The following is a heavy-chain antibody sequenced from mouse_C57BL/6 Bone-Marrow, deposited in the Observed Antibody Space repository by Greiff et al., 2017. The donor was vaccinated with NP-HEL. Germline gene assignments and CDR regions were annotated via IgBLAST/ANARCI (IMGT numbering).Heavy chain of an antibody. V-gene: IGHV5-6*01. J-gene: IGHJ4*01. CDR2: ISSGGSYT. D-gene: IGHD1-1*01. CDR3: ARPHYYGSSYEAMDY. Sequence: EVKLMESGGDLVKPGGSLKLSCAASGFTFSSYGMSWVRQTPDKRLEWVATISSGGSYTYYPDSVKGRFTISRDNAKNTLYLQMSSLKSEDTAMYYCARPHYYGSSYEAMDYWGQGTSVTVSS. CDR1: GFTFSSYG.